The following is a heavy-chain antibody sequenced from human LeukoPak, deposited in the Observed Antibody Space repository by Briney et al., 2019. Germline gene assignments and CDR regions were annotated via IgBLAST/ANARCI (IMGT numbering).Heavy chain of an antibody. CDR2: IKQDGSEK. D-gene: IGHD2-2*02. V-gene: IGHV3-7*01. CDR1: GFTFSSYW. Sequence: GGSLRLSCAASGFTFSSYWMSWVRQAPGKGLEWVANIKQDGSEKYYVDSVKGRFTISRVNAKNSLYLQMNSLRVEDTAVYYCARRVYCSSTSCYTLIDYWGQGTLVTVSS. J-gene: IGHJ4*02. CDR3: ARRVYCSSTSCYTLIDY.